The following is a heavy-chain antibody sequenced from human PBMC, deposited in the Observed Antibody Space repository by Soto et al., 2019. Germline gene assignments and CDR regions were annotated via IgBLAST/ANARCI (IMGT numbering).Heavy chain of an antibody. J-gene: IGHJ5*02. CDR2: IYYSGST. CDR3: SRVPGP. Sequence: PSETLSLTCTVSGGSISSYYWSWIRQPPGKGLEWIGYIYYSGSTNYNPSLKSRLTMSVDTSKNAFSLNLSSVTAADTAVYYCSRVPGPWGQGTLVTVSS. V-gene: IGHV4-59*12. CDR1: GGSISSYY.